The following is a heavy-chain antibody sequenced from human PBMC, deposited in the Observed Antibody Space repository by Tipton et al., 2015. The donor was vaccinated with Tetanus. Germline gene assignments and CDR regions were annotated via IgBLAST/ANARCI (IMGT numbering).Heavy chain of an antibody. Sequence: SLRLSCVASGFTFSNYGMSWVRQAPGKGLEWVSSISGSGVQTHYADSVGGRFTISRDNSRDTLFLQMNSLRVDDTAVYYCVSSPRFRTGRFESWGQGTHVTVSP. D-gene: IGHD3-3*01. CDR1: GFTFSNYG. CDR2: ISGSGVQT. CDR3: VSSPRFRTGRFES. V-gene: IGHV3-23*01. J-gene: IGHJ4*02.